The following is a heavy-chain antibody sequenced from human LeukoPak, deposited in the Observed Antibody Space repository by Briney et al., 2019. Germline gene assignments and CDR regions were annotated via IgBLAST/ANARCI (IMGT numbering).Heavy chain of an antibody. Sequence: GASVKVSCKASGYTFTSYYMHWVRQAPGQGPEWMGGIIPIFGTANYAQKFQGRVTITADESTSTAYMELSSLRSEDTAVYYCAGASGFGELSLYSPPHRYDYWGQGTLVTVSS. J-gene: IGHJ4*02. D-gene: IGHD3-16*02. CDR3: AGASGFGELSLYSPPHRYDY. V-gene: IGHV1-69*01. CDR2: IIPIFGTA. CDR1: GYTFTSYY.